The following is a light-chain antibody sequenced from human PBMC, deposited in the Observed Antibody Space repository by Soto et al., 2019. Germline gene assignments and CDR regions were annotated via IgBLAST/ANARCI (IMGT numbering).Light chain of an antibody. V-gene: IGKV3D-11*01. Sequence: MLTQSPATLSLSPGDRAILSCRASQDVSISLGWYQQKPGQAPRLLIYDASNRATGIPDRFSGSGSGTDFTLTISGLEPEDFAVYYCLQRASWRSFGQGTKLEIK. J-gene: IGKJ2*01. CDR2: DAS. CDR1: QDVSIS. CDR3: LQRASWRS.